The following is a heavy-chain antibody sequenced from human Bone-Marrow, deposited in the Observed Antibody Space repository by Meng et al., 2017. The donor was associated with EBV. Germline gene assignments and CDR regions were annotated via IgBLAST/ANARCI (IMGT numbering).Heavy chain of an antibody. CDR3: APGAYGY. CDR1: GFTFNNYA. D-gene: IGHD5-12*01. Sequence: EDELLDPGGGLVQPWGSLRLSCAASGFTFNNYAMSWVRQAPGKGLEWVSAISRSGDSTYYADSVKGRFTISRDNSKNTLYLQMNSLRAEDTAVYYCAPGAYGYWGQGTLVTVSS. J-gene: IGHJ4*02. CDR2: ISRSGDST. V-gene: IGHV3-23*01.